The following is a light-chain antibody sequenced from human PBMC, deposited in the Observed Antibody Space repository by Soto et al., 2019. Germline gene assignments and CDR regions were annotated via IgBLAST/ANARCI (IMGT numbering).Light chain of an antibody. CDR1: QSIGGF. CDR2: AAS. J-gene: IGKJ4*01. CDR3: QQSYSTPLT. V-gene: IGKV1-39*01. Sequence: DIQMTQSPSSLSVSVGDRVTITCRASQSIGGFLNWYQQKLGKAPKLLIYAASSLQSGVPSRFSSSGSGTDFTLTISSLQPEDFETYYCQQSYSTPLTFGGGTKVEI.